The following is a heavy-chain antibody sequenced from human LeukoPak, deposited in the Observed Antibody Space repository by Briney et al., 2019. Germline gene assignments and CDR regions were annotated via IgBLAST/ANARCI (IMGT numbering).Heavy chain of an antibody. Sequence: ASVKVSCKASGYTFTGYYMHWVRQAHGQGLEWMGWINPNSGGTNYAQKFQGRVNMTRDTSISTAYMELSRLRSDDTAVYYCARRAPGYCSSTSCYPGDYWGQGTLVTVSS. CDR2: INPNSGGT. CDR1: GYTFTGYY. V-gene: IGHV1-2*02. CDR3: ARRAPGYCSSTSCYPGDY. D-gene: IGHD2-2*03. J-gene: IGHJ4*02.